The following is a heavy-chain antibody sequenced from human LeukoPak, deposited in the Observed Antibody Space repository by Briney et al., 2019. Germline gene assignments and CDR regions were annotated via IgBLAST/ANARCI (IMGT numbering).Heavy chain of an antibody. D-gene: IGHD2-2*01. V-gene: IGHV1-69*05. J-gene: IGHJ4*02. Sequence: SVKVSCKASGGTFSSYAISWVRQAPGQGLEWMGGIIPIFGTANYAQKFQGRVTITTDESTSTAYMELSSLRSEDTAVYYCARGHMEYQLLFFTTPDYWGQGTLVTVSS. CDR2: IIPIFGTA. CDR1: GGTFSSYA. CDR3: ARGHMEYQLLFFTTPDY.